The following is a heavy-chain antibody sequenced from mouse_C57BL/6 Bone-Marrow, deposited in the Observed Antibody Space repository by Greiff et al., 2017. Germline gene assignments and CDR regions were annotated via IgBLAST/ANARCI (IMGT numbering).Heavy chain of an antibody. CDR2: ISSGGSYT. J-gene: IGHJ3*01. CDR3: ARVMVAWFAY. Sequence: EVQLVESGGDLVKPGGSLKLSCAASGFTFSSYGMSWVRQTPDKRLEWVATISSGGSYTYYPDSVKGRFTISIDNAKNTLYLQMSSLKSEDTAMYFCARVMVAWFAYWGQGTLVTVSA. D-gene: IGHD2-3*01. V-gene: IGHV5-6*01. CDR1: GFTFSSYG.